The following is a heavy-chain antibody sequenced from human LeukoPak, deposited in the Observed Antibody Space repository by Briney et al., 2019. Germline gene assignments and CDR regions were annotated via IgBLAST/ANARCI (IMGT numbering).Heavy chain of an antibody. J-gene: IGHJ4*02. V-gene: IGHV4-30-2*01. Sequence: PSQTLSLTCAVSGGSISSGGYSWSWIRQPPGKGLEWIGYIYHSGSTYYNPSLKSRVTISVDRSKNQFSLKLSSVTAADTAVYYCAGTRYYGSGSYVSAIDYWGQGTLVTVSS. D-gene: IGHD3-10*01. CDR2: IYHSGST. CDR1: GGSISSGGYS. CDR3: AGTRYYGSGSYVSAIDY.